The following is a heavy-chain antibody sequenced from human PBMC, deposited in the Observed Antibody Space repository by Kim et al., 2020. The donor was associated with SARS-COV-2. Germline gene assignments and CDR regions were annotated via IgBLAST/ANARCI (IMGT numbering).Heavy chain of an antibody. J-gene: IGHJ4*02. V-gene: IGHV3-23*01. CDR2: ISGSGVST. CDR3: AKEGQSYYDSSGENDY. CDR1: GFTFSTYA. D-gene: IGHD3-22*01. Sequence: GGSLRLSCAASGFTFSTYAMSWVRQAPGKGLEWVSAISGSGVSTYYADSVKGRFTISRDNSKHTLYLQMNSLRADDTAVYYCAKEGQSYYDSSGENDYWAQGTLVTVSS.